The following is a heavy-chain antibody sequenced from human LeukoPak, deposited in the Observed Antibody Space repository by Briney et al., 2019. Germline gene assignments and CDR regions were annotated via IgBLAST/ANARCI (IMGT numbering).Heavy chain of an antibody. CDR1: GGSFSGYY. CDR2: INHSGST. CDR3: ARDSGDWFDP. D-gene: IGHD3-10*01. Sequence: SETLSLTCAVYGGSFSGYYWSWIRQPPGKGLEWIGEINHSGSTNYNPSLKSRVTISVDTSKNQFSLRLSSVTAADTAVYYCARDSGDWFDPWGRGTLVTVSS. J-gene: IGHJ5*02. V-gene: IGHV4-34*01.